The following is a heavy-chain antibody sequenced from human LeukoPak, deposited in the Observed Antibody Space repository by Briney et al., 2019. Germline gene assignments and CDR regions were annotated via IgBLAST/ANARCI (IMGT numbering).Heavy chain of an antibody. CDR3: ARDREYGFDY. D-gene: IGHD3-10*01. CDR2: ISGDGRIT. Sequence: PGGSLRLSCAASGFTLSSYAMSWVRQAPGKGLEWVSAISGDGRITHHADSVKGRFTISRDNAKNSLYLQMNSLRAEDTAVYYCARDREYGFDYWGQGTLVTVSS. V-gene: IGHV3-21*01. J-gene: IGHJ4*02. CDR1: GFTLSSYA.